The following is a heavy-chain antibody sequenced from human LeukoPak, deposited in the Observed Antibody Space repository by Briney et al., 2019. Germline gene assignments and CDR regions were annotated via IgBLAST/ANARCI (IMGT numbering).Heavy chain of an antibody. CDR1: GFTFSSYA. D-gene: IGHD3-22*01. Sequence: GGSLRLSCAASGFTFSSYAMSCVRQAPGKGLEWVSAISGSGGSTYYADSVKGRFTISRDNSKNTLYLQMNSLRAEDTAVYYCVLYDSSGYFPYYFDYWGQRTLVTVSS. J-gene: IGHJ4*02. CDR3: VLYDSSGYFPYYFDY. V-gene: IGHV3-23*01. CDR2: ISGSGGST.